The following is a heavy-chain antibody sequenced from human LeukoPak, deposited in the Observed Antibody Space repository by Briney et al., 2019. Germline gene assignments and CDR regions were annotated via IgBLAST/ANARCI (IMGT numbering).Heavy chain of an antibody. CDR2: ISGSGGST. D-gene: IGHD2-15*01. CDR1: GFTFSSYG. J-gene: IGHJ6*03. Sequence: GGSLRLSCAASGFTFSSYGMSWVRQAPGKGLEWVSAISGSGGSTYYADSVKGRFTISRDNSKNTLYLQMNSLRAEDTAIYYCAKNGDRGAYCSGGSCYPYYYYNMDVWGKGTTVTISS. V-gene: IGHV3-23*01. CDR3: AKNGDRGAYCSGGSCYPYYYYNMDV.